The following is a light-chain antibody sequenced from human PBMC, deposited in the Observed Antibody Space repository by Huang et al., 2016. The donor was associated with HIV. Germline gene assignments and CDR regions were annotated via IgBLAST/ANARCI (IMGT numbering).Light chain of an antibody. CDR1: QRVLYSSNNKNY. CDR3: QQYYTTPFT. Sequence: DIVMTQSPDSLAVSLGERATIHCKSSQRVLYSSNNKNYFAWYQQKPGQPPKLLIYWASTRESGVPDRFSGSGSGTDFTLTISGLQAEDVAVYYCQQYYTTPFTFGPGTKVDI. J-gene: IGKJ3*01. V-gene: IGKV4-1*01. CDR2: WAS.